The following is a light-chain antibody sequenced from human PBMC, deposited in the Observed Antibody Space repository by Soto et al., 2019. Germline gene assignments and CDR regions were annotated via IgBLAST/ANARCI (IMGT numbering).Light chain of an antibody. CDR1: SSDVGGYDY. CDR2: EVI. V-gene: IGLV2-14*01. CDR3: SSYTTSSALV. J-gene: IGLJ2*01. Sequence: QSALTQFASVSGSPGQSITIPCTGTSSDVGGYDYVSWYQQHPGKVPKLIIYEVIKRPSGVSHRFSGSKSGNTASLTISGLQTEDEADYYCSSYTTSSALVFGGGTKLTVL.